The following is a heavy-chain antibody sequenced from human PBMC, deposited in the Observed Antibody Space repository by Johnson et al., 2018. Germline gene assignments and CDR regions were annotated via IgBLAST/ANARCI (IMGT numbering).Heavy chain of an antibody. CDR3: ARGDGRGYYVGGDPLDV. V-gene: IGHV3-74*01. Sequence: VQLQESGGGVVQPGGSLRLSCAASGFSFSSDWMHWVRQVPGKGPVWVSHINFDGRQTGYAESVKGRFTITRDNAKNTVGLQMNNLRMEETGVYYWARGDGRGYYVGGDPLDVWGQGTKVTVS. CDR1: GFSFSSDW. D-gene: IGHD2-15*01. J-gene: IGHJ3*01. CDR2: INFDGRQT.